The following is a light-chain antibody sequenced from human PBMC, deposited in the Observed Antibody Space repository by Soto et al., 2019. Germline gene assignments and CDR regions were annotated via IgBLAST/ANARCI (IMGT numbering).Light chain of an antibody. CDR2: WAS. V-gene: IGKV4-1*01. CDR1: QSVLSSSNNKNY. Sequence: DIVMTQSPDSLAVSLGERATINCKSTQSVLSSSNNKNYLDWFQQKPGQPPKXXIYWASVRASGVPDRFSGSGSGTDFTLTISSLQAEDVEVDDCQQYHSDPITFGQGTRLEIK. J-gene: IGKJ5*01. CDR3: QQYHSDPIT.